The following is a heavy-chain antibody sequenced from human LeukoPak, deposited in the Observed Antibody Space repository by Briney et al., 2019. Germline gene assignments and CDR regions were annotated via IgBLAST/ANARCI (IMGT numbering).Heavy chain of an antibody. J-gene: IGHJ4*02. Sequence: PGGSLRLSCAASGFTFSSYAMSWVRQAPGKGLEWVSAISGSGGSTYYARSVKGRFTISRDTSKNTFYLEMNSLGADDTALYYCAKDRISGQGGAARILDYWGQGILVTVSS. CDR2: ISGSGGST. D-gene: IGHD6-6*01. CDR1: GFTFSSYA. V-gene: IGHV3-23*01. CDR3: AKDRISGQGGAARILDY.